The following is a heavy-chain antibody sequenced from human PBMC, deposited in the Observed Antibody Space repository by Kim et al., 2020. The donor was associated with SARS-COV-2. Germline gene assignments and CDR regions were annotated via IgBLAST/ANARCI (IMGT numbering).Heavy chain of an antibody. CDR1: GFTFSSYS. Sequence: GGSLRLSCAASGFTFSSYSMNWVHQAPGKGLEWVSYISSSSSTIYYADSVKGRFTISRDNAKNSLYLQMNSLRDEDTAVYYCARDTDYDFWSGYKASFDYWGQGTLVTVSS. CDR3: ARDTDYDFWSGYKASFDY. CDR2: ISSSSSTI. D-gene: IGHD3-3*01. V-gene: IGHV3-48*02. J-gene: IGHJ4*02.